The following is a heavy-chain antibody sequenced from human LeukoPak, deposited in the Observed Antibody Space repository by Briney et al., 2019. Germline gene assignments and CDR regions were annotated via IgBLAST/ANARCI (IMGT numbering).Heavy chain of an antibody. V-gene: IGHV5-51*01. D-gene: IGHD5-24*01. Sequence: GESLKISCKGLGYSFSSYWNAWVRQRPGKGLEWVGIIYPGGSETRYDPSFQGQVTISADSSTSTACLQWSSLRASDTAMYYCARASRDGYNQNFDHWGQGTLVTVSS. CDR1: GYSFSSYW. CDR3: ARASRDGYNQNFDH. J-gene: IGHJ4*02. CDR2: IYPGGSET.